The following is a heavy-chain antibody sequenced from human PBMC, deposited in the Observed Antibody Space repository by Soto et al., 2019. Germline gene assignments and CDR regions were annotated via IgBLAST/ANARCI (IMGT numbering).Heavy chain of an antibody. J-gene: IGHJ4*01. V-gene: IGHV3-11*01. Sequence: QVRLVESGGGLVKPGGSLRLSCVASGFTFTDHYMSWIRQAPGKGLEWIAYMSPSGSGISYADSAKGRFTISRDNARNTVYLQMNTLRAEDTAVYYCARTARLVDYWRHGTLVTVSS. CDR3: ARTARLVDY. CDR2: MSPSGSGI. CDR1: GFTFTDHY.